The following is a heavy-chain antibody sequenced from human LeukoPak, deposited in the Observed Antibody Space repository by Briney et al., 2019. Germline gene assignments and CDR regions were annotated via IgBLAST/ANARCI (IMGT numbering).Heavy chain of an antibody. CDR3: ARDPPFGSGWSPNYFDY. J-gene: IGHJ4*02. D-gene: IGHD6-19*01. CDR2: ISYDGGNI. CDR1: GFTFDNYA. Sequence: PGGSLRLSCAPSGFTFDNYAMHWVRQAPGKGLEWVALISYDGGNIYYADSVQGRFTISRDNSKNTLYLQMNSLRPEDTAVYYCARDPPFGSGWSPNYFDYWGQGTLVTVSS. V-gene: IGHV3-30*04.